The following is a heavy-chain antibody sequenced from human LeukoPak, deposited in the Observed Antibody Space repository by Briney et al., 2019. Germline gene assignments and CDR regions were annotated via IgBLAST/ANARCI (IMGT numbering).Heavy chain of an antibody. CDR3: ARDGYSGGWSAGGYFDY. V-gene: IGHV3-33*01. CDR1: GFTFSSYG. Sequence: PGGSLRLSCAASGFTFSSYGMHWVRQAPGKGLEWVAVIWYDGSNKYYADSVKGRFTISRDNSKNTLYLQMNSLRAEDTAVYYCARDGYSGGWSAGGYFDYWGQGTLVTVSS. D-gene: IGHD6-19*01. CDR2: IWYDGSNK. J-gene: IGHJ4*02.